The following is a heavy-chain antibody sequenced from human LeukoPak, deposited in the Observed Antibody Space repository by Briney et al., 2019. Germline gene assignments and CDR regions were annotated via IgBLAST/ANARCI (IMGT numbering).Heavy chain of an antibody. CDR3: ARSSEWAFDI. CDR2: IDPGDSDT. CDR1: GYSFINYW. V-gene: IGHV5-51*01. J-gene: IGHJ3*02. Sequence: GESLKISCKGSGYSFINYWIGWVRQMPERGLEWMGIIDPGDSDTRYSPSFQGQVTISADKSISTAYLQWSSLKASDSAMYYCARSSEWAFDIWGQGTMVTVFS. D-gene: IGHD3-3*01.